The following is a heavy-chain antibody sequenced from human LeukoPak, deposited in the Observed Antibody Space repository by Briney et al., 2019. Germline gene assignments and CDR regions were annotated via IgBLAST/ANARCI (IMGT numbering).Heavy chain of an antibody. CDR2: ISAYNGNT. J-gene: IGHJ5*02. CDR3: ARDPRGYDWFDP. V-gene: IGHV1-18*01. Sequence: ASVKVSCKASGYTFTSYGISWVRQAPGQGLEWMGWISAYNGNTNYAQKLQGRVTMTTDTSTSTAYMELRSLRSDDTAAYYCARDPRGYDWFDPWGQGTLVTVSS. D-gene: IGHD6-13*01. CDR1: GYTFTSYG.